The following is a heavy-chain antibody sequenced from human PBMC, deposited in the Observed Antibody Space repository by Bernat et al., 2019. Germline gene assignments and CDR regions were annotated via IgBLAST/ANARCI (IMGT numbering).Heavy chain of an antibody. CDR3: TRHGREVAGFEDY. Sequence: EVQLVESGGGLVQPGGSLKLSCAASGFTFSGSAMHWVRQASGKGREWVGRSRSKANSCATAYDASVKGRVTISRDDSKNTAYLQMNSLKTEDTAGYYCTRHGREVAGFEDYWGQGTLVTVSS. V-gene: IGHV3-73*02. D-gene: IGHD6-19*01. CDR1: GFTFSGSA. J-gene: IGHJ4*02. CDR2: SRSKANSCAT.